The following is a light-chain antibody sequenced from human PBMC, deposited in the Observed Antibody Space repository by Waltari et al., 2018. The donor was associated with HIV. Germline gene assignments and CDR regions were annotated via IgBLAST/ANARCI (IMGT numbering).Light chain of an antibody. CDR3: QNYNNVPRT. CDR1: QAISNS. CDR2: AAS. J-gene: IGKJ1*01. V-gene: IGKV1-27*01. Sequence: DIQMTQSPSSLSASVGDRVTITCRASQAISNSLAWYQQKPGKVPQLLIYAASTLQSGVPARVSGFGSGTNFTLAITSVRPGDVATYFCQNYNNVPRTFGQGTKVEIK.